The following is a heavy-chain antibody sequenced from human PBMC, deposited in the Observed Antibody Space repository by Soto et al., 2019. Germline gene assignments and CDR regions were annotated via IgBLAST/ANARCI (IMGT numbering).Heavy chain of an antibody. V-gene: IGHV4-59*01. CDR1: GGSISSYY. Sequence: QVQLQESGPGLVKPSETLSLTCTVSGGSISSYYWSWIRQPPGKGLEWIGYIYYSGSTNYNPSLKSRATISVDTSKNQFSLKLSSVTAADTAVYYCAREGYCSGGSCYDYWGQGTLVTVSS. J-gene: IGHJ4*02. D-gene: IGHD2-15*01. CDR3: AREGYCSGGSCYDY. CDR2: IYYSGST.